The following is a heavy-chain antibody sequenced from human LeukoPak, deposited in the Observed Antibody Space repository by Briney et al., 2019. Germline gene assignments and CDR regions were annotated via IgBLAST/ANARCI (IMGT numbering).Heavy chain of an antibody. D-gene: IGHD5-18*01. CDR1: GYSFTRYW. CDR3: ARSYSYGKIDY. J-gene: IGHJ4*02. Sequence: WESLKISCKCSGYSFTRYWIGWVRQMPGNGLECRGLIYPGVSETRYSPSFQGQVTISADKAISTAYLQWSSLKASDTAMYYCARSYSYGKIDYWGQGTLVTVSS. V-gene: IGHV5-51*01. CDR2: IYPGVSET.